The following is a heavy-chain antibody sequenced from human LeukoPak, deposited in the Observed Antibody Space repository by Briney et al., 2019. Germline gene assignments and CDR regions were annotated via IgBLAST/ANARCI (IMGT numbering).Heavy chain of an antibody. CDR1: GYTFTNYW. CDR3: ARRANSYDYLPDY. D-gene: IGHD3-16*01. V-gene: IGHV5-51*01. Sequence: GESLKISCLGSGYTFTNYWIAWLRQLPGKGLKWIGIIYPGDSNTRYSPSFQGQVTISADKSINTAYLQWRSLAASDAAVYYCARRANSYDYLPDYWGQGTLVTVSS. J-gene: IGHJ4*02. CDR2: IYPGDSNT.